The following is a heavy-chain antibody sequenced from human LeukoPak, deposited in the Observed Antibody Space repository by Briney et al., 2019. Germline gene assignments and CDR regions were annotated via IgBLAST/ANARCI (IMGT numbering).Heavy chain of an antibody. CDR2: IYYSGST. J-gene: IGHJ1*01. Sequence: LETLSLTCTVSGGSISSYYWSWIRQPPGKGLEWIGYIYYSGSTNYNPSLKSRVTISVDTSKNQFSLKLSSVTAADTAVYYCARSFYGDYLEYLQHWGQGTLVTVSS. D-gene: IGHD4-17*01. CDR1: GGSISSYY. V-gene: IGHV4-59*01. CDR3: ARSFYGDYLEYLQH.